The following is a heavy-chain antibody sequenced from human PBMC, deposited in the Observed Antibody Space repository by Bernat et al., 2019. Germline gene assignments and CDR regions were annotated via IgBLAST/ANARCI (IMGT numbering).Heavy chain of an antibody. Sequence: QVQLVESGGGLVKPGGSLRLSCAASGFTFSDYYMSWIRQAPGKGLEWVSYISSSSSYTNYAESVKGRFTISRDNAKNSLYLQMNSLRAEDTAVYYCARDIVGAVFGSDYWGQGTLVTVSS. CDR2: ISSSSSYT. CDR1: GFTFSDYY. D-gene: IGHD1-26*01. J-gene: IGHJ4*02. CDR3: ARDIVGAVFGSDY. V-gene: IGHV3-11*05.